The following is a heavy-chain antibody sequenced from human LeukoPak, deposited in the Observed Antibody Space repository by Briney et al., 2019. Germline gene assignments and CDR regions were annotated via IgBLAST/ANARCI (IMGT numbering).Heavy chain of an antibody. D-gene: IGHD3-10*01. J-gene: IGHJ4*02. CDR3: ARSGVTAYSFDY. V-gene: IGHV4-39*01. CDR1: GGSISSSSYY. CDR2: IYYSGST. Sequence: SETLSLTCTVSGGSISSSSYYWGWIRQPPGKGLEWIGSIYYSGSTYYNPSLKSRVTISVDTSKNQFSLKLNSVTAADTAVYYCARSGVTAYSFDYWSQGTLVTVSS.